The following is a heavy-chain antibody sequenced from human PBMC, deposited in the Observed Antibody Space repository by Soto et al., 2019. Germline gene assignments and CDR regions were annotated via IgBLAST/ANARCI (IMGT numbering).Heavy chain of an antibody. Sequence: QVQLVESGGGVVQPGRSLRLSCAASGFTFSSYGMHWVRQAPRKGLEWVAVISYDGSNKYYADSVKGRFTISRDNSKNTLYLQMNSLRAEDTAVYYCAKSSSGWFDYWGQGTLVTVSS. V-gene: IGHV3-30*18. J-gene: IGHJ4*02. CDR2: ISYDGSNK. CDR1: GFTFSSYG. CDR3: AKSSSGWFDY. D-gene: IGHD6-19*01.